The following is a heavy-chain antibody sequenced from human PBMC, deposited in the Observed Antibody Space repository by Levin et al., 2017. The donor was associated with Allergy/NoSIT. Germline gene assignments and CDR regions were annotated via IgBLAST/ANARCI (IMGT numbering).Heavy chain of an antibody. CDR3: ATLTSLHSGYDGDY. V-gene: IGHV4-4*02. D-gene: IGHD5-12*01. CDR1: GGSISSSNW. CDR2: IYHSGST. Sequence: SETLSLTCAVSGGSISSSNWWSWVRQPPGKGLEWIGEIYHSGSTNYNPSLKSRVTISVDKSTNQFSLKLSSVPAADTAVYYCATLTSLHSGYDGDYWGQGTLVTVSS. J-gene: IGHJ4*02.